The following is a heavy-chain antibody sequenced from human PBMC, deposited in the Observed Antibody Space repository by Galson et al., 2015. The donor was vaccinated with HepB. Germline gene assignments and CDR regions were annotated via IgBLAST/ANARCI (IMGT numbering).Heavy chain of an antibody. D-gene: IGHD3-22*01. V-gene: IGHV6-1*01. CDR3: ARGHYYDSTGAYYLDY. CDR1: GDSVTSNRAA. J-gene: IGHJ4*02. Sequence: CAISGDSVTSNRAAWNWIRQSPSRGLEWLGRTYYRSKWSSDYAASVKSRITINADTSKNQFSLQLNSATPEDTAVYYCARGHYYDSTGAYYLDYWGQGTLVTVSS. CDR2: TYYRSKWSS.